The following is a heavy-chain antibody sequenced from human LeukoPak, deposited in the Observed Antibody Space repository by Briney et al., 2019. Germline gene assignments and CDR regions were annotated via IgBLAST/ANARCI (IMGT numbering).Heavy chain of an antibody. CDR3: ARLYYYDSSGYYQGSSSWFDP. CDR2: INHSGST. Sequence: SETLSLTCAVYGGSFSGYYWSWIRQPPGKGLEWIGEINHSGSTNYNPSLKSRVTISVDTSKNQFSLKLSSVTAADTAVYYCARLYYYDSSGYYQGSSSWFDPWGQGTLVTVSS. D-gene: IGHD3-22*01. J-gene: IGHJ5*02. V-gene: IGHV4-34*01. CDR1: GGSFSGYY.